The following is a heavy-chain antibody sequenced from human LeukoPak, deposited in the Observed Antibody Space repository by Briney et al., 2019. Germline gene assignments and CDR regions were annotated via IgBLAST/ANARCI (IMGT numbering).Heavy chain of an antibody. D-gene: IGHD6-19*01. J-gene: IGHJ4*02. CDR3: ARVGSSGWYALYYFDY. CDR1: GGSISSYY. Sequence: SETLSLTCTVSGGSISSYYWSWIRQPPGKGLEWIGYIYYSGSTNYQPSLKSRVTISVDTSKNQSSLKLSSVTAADTAVYYCARVGSSGWYALYYFDYWGQGTLVTVSS. V-gene: IGHV4-59*01. CDR2: IYYSGST.